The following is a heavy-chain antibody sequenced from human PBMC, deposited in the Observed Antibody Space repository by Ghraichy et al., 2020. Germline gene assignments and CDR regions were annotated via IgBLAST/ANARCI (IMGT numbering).Heavy chain of an antibody. J-gene: IGHJ4*02. CDR2: IKQDGSEK. D-gene: IGHD5-18*01. CDR1: GFTFSTFW. Sequence: GESLRLSCAASGFTFSTFWMSWVRQAPGKGLEWVANIKQDGSEKYYVDSVKGRFTISRDNAKNSLYLQMNSLRAEDTAVYYCATRGYSYGPQVNFDYWGQGTLVTVSS. CDR3: ATRGYSYGPQVNFDY. V-gene: IGHV3-7*03.